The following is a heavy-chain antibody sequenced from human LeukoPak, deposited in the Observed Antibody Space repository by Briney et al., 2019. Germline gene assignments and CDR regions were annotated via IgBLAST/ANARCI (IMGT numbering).Heavy chain of an antibody. Sequence: PSETLSLTCAVYGGSFSGYYWSWIRQPPGKGLEWIGEINHSGSTNYNPSLKSRVTISVDTSKNQFSLKLSSVTAADTAVYYCARGLPEWGILTGYYKDYWGQGTLVTVSS. CDR3: ARGLPEWGILTGYYKDY. CDR1: GGSFSGYY. D-gene: IGHD3-9*01. J-gene: IGHJ4*02. V-gene: IGHV4-34*01. CDR2: INHSGST.